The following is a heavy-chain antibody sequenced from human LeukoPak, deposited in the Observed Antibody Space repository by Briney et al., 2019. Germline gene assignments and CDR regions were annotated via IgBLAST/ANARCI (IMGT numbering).Heavy chain of an antibody. D-gene: IGHD6-13*01. CDR1: GCTFPSYG. CDR3: ARVERGSSSWYAYFDY. J-gene: IGHJ4*02. Sequence: GASVPVSCKASGCTFPSYGISWVRQAPGQGLEWMGWISAYNGNTNYAQKLQGRVTMTTDTSTSTAYMELRSLRSDDTAVYYCARVERGSSSWYAYFDYWGQGTLVTVSS. V-gene: IGHV1-18*01. CDR2: ISAYNGNT.